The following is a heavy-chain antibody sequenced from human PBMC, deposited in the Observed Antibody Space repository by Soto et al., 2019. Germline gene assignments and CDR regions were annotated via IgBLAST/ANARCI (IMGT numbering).Heavy chain of an antibody. Sequence: EVQLLESGGGLVQPGGSVRLSCAASGLTFSSQAMSWVRQAPGKGLQWVSAISGSGGVTYYADSVKGRFTISRDNSKNTLYLQMNSLRAEDTAVYYCAKNITVTTPHYGMDVWGQGTTVTVSS. J-gene: IGHJ6*02. CDR1: GLTFSSQA. CDR2: ISGSGGVT. V-gene: IGHV3-23*01. CDR3: AKNITVTTPHYGMDV. D-gene: IGHD4-17*01.